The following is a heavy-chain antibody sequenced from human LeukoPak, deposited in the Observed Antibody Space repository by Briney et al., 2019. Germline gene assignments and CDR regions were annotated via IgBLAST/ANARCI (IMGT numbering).Heavy chain of an antibody. CDR2: INPSDGTT. J-gene: IGHJ4*02. D-gene: IGHD3-16*01. Sequence: RASVKVSCKASGYTFTNYYIHWVRQAPGQGLECMGIINPSDGTTTQAQKLQGRVTMTRDMSTSTVYMELSSLRSEDTAMYYCARTFYEQMPHFDYWGQGTLVTVSS. V-gene: IGHV1-46*01. CDR1: GYTFTNYY. CDR3: ARTFYEQMPHFDY.